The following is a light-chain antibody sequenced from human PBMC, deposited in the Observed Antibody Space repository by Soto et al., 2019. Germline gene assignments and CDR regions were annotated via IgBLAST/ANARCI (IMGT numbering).Light chain of an antibody. Sequence: QSVLTQPASVSGSPGQSITISCTGTSSDVGGYNYVSWYQQHPGKAPKLMIYEVSNRLSGISNRFSGSKSGNTASLTISGLQAEDEADYYCSSYTSSSTRVFGYGTKVTVL. V-gene: IGLV2-14*01. J-gene: IGLJ1*01. CDR1: SSDVGGYNY. CDR2: EVS. CDR3: SSYTSSSTRV.